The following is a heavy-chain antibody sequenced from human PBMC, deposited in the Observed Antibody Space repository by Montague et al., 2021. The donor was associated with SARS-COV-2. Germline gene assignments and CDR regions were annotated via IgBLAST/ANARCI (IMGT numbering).Heavy chain of an antibody. J-gene: IGHJ4*02. CDR1: GFTFSDYY. CDR2: ISSSSSYT. V-gene: IGHV3-11*06. CDR3: VSHIAAAGIDY. Sequence: SLILSCAASGFTFSDYYMSWIRQAPGKGLEWVSYISSSSSYTNYXDSVKGQFTISRDNAKNSLYLQMNSLRAEDTAVYYCVSHIAAAGIDYWGQGTLVTVSS. D-gene: IGHD6-13*01.